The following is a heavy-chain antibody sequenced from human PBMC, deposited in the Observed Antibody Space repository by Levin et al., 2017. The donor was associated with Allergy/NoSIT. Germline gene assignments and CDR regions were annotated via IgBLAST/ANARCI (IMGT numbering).Heavy chain of an antibody. J-gene: IGHJ6*02. D-gene: IGHD2-21*02. CDR3: ARDLYIGEVTSNLNYYYYYGMDV. CDR2: IYSGGST. Sequence: GGSLRLSCAASGFTVSSNYMSWVRQAPGKGLEWVSVIYSGGSTYYADSVKGRFTISRDNSKNTLYLQMNSLRAEDTAVYYCARDLYIGEVTSNLNYYYYYGMDVWGQGTTVTVSS. V-gene: IGHV3-66*01. CDR1: GFTVSSNY.